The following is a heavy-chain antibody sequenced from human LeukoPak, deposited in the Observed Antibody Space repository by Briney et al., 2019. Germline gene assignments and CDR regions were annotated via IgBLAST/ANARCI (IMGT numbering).Heavy chain of an antibody. Sequence: PGGSLRLSCAASGFTFSSYGMSWVRQAPGKGLEWVSAISGSGGRTYYADSVKGRFTSSRDNSKNTLYLQMNSLRAEDTAVYYCAKDGATYYYGSGSYFDYWGQGTLVTVSS. J-gene: IGHJ4*02. V-gene: IGHV3-23*01. CDR3: AKDGATYYYGSGSYFDY. CDR1: GFTFSSYG. D-gene: IGHD3-10*01. CDR2: ISGSGGRT.